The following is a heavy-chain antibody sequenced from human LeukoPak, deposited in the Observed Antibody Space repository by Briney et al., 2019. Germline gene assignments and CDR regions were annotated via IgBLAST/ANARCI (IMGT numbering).Heavy chain of an antibody. CDR1: GFTFATSA. D-gene: IGHD3-10*01. J-gene: IGHJ5*02. CDR2: IVVGSGNT. Sequence: SVKVSCKASGFTFATSALQWVRQARGQRPEWIGWIVVGSGNTNYAQKFQERATITRDMSTSTAYMELSSLRSEDTAVYYCAAAPSPRGSGSKVPSWFDPWGQGTLVTVSS. V-gene: IGHV1-58*01. CDR3: AAAPSPRGSGSKVPSWFDP.